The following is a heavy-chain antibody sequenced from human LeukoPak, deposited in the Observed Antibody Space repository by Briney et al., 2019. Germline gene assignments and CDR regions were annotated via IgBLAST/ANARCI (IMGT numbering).Heavy chain of an antibody. J-gene: IGHJ4*02. D-gene: IGHD3-3*01. CDR1: GGSISGYY. V-gene: IGHV4-4*07. CDR3: ARDRNDFWGLFDY. CDR2: IYTSGST. Sequence: SETLSLTCTVSGGSISGYYWSWIRQPAGKGLEWIGRIYTSGSTNYNPSLKSRVTISVDTSKNQFSLKLSSVTAADTAVYYCARDRNDFWGLFDYWGQGTLVTVSS.